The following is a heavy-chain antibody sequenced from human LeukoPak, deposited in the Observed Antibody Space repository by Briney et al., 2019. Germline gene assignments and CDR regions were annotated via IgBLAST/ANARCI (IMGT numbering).Heavy chain of an antibody. D-gene: IGHD4-23*01. V-gene: IGHV4-39*01. Sequence: SETLSLTCTVSGGSISSSSYYWGWIRQPPGKGLEWIGNIYYSGSTYYNPSLKSRVTISVDTSKNQFSLKLSSVTAADTAVYYCARGSRYGGNPHPAGAFDYWGQGTLVTVSS. CDR1: GGSISSSSYY. CDR3: ARGSRYGGNPHPAGAFDY. J-gene: IGHJ4*02. CDR2: IYYSGST.